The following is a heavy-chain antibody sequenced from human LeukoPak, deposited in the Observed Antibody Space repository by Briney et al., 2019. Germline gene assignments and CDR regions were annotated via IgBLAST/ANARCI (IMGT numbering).Heavy chain of an antibody. J-gene: IGHJ4*02. CDR3: ARDVPYYYGSGSFSYYFDY. CDR2: ISSSGGIT. V-gene: IGHV3-11*04. D-gene: IGHD3-10*01. CDR1: GFTFSDYY. Sequence: GGSLRLSCAASGFTFSDYYMSWIRQAPGKGLEWVSYISSSGGITSYADSVKGRFTISRDNAKNSLYLQMNSLRAEDTAVYYCARDVPYYYGSGSFSYYFDYWGQGTLVTVSS.